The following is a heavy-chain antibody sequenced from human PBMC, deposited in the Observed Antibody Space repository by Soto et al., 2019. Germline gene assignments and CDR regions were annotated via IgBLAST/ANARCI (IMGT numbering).Heavy chain of an antibody. Sequence: SETLSLTCTVSGASINSDDYYWSWIRQPPGKGLEWIGYISHSGNTYYSPSLQSRVAISVDTSRNQFSLRLNSVTAADTAVYYCARASTVTTDAKFDSWGQGALVTVSS. CDR1: GASINSDDYY. CDR3: ARASTVTTDAKFDS. D-gene: IGHD4-17*01. CDR2: ISHSGNT. V-gene: IGHV4-30-4*01. J-gene: IGHJ4*02.